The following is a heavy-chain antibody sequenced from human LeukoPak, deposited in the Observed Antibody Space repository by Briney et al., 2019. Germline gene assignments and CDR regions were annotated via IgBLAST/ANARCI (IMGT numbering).Heavy chain of an antibody. J-gene: IGHJ6*02. CDR1: GFTFSSYG. CDR2: ISYDGSNK. Sequence: GSLRLSCAASGFTFSSYGMHWVRQAPGKGLEWVAVISYDGSNKYYADSVKGRFTISRDNSKNTLYLQMNSLRAEDTAVYYCARDPTYYYDSSGRRYYYYGMDVWGQGTTVTVSS. CDR3: ARDPTYYYDSSGRRYYYYGMDV. V-gene: IGHV3-30*03. D-gene: IGHD3-22*01.